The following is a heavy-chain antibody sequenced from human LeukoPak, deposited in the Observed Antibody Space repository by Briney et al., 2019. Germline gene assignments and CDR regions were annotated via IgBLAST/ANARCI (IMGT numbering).Heavy chain of an antibody. CDR1: GFAFSTYN. CDR2: ISSSNSYI. V-gene: IGHV3-21*01. J-gene: IGHJ6*04. D-gene: IGHD3-10*02. CDR3: AELGITMIGGV. Sequence: PGGSLRLSCAASGFAFSTYNMNWVRQAPGKGLEWVSSISSSNSYIYYADSVKGRFTFSRDNAKNSLYLQMNSLRAEDTAIYYCAELGITMIGGVWGKGTTVTIPS.